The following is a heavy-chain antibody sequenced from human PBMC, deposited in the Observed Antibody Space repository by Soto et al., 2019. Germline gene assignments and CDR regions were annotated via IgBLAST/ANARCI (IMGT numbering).Heavy chain of an antibody. Sequence: SXSLSLTCVVYGGSVGGYYWTWIRQPPGKGLEWIGEINHSGRTNYNPSLRSRVTISIDTSEYQFSLKLTSVTAADTAVYYCARGRTIYSDDLGFDPWGQGTLVTVSS. V-gene: IGHV4-34*01. CDR3: ARGRTIYSDDLGFDP. CDR1: GGSVGGYY. D-gene: IGHD5-18*01. J-gene: IGHJ5*02. CDR2: INHSGRT.